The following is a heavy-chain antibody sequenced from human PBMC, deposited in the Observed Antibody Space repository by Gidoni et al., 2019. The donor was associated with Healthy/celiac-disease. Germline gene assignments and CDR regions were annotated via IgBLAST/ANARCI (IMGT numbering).Heavy chain of an antibody. D-gene: IGHD3-3*01. CDR3: ARGSTYYDFWSGGVYYYYGMDV. J-gene: IGHJ6*02. V-gene: IGHV3-11*04. Sequence: QVQLVESGGGLVKPGGSLRLPCAASGFTFGDYYMHWIRQAPGKGLEGVSYMSSSGSTIYYADSVKGRFTISRDNAKNALYLQMNSLRAEDTAVYYCARGSTYYDFWSGGVYYYYGMDVWGQGTTVTVSS. CDR2: MSSSGSTI. CDR1: GFTFGDYY.